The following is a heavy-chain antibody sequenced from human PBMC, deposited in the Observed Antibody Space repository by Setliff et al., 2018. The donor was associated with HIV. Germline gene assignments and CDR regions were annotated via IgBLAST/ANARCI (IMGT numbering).Heavy chain of an antibody. Sequence: SETLSLTCAVYGSSINPYYWSWIRQPPGKGLECVGKISHTGSTSYSPSLESRVTISIDRSKNQVSLRLTSVTAADTAVYYCARGRSCVSDWCYLYYYYYYGMDVWGRGTTVTVSS. CDR2: ISHTGST. CDR1: GSSINPYY. J-gene: IGHJ6*02. CDR3: ARGRSCVSDWCYLYYYYYYGMDV. D-gene: IGHD2-21*01. V-gene: IGHV4-34*01.